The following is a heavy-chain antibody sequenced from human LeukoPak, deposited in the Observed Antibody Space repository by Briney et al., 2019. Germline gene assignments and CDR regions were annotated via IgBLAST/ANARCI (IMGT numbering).Heavy chain of an antibody. CDR3: ARHSPETMEVHPFDY. CDR2: IYPGDSDT. J-gene: IGHJ4*02. Sequence: GESLKISCKGSGYSFTSYWIGWVRQMPGKGLEWMGIIYPGDSDTRYSPSFQGQVTISADKSISTAYLQWSSLKASDTAMYYCARHSPETMEVHPFDYWGQGTLVTVSS. D-gene: IGHD4/OR15-4a*01. CDR1: GYSFTSYW. V-gene: IGHV5-51*01.